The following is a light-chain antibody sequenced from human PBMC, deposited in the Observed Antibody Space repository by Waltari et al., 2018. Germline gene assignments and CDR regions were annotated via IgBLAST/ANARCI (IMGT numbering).Light chain of an antibody. V-gene: IGLV4-69*01. CDR3: QTWGTGIGV. CDR1: SGHSSYA. J-gene: IGLJ2*01. Sequence: QLVLTQSPSASASLGASVKLTCTLSSGHSSYAIAWHQQQPEKGPRYLMKLNSDGSHSKGDGIPDRFSGSSSGAERDLTIASLQSEDEADYYCQTWGTGIGVFGGGTKLTVL. CDR2: LNSDGSH.